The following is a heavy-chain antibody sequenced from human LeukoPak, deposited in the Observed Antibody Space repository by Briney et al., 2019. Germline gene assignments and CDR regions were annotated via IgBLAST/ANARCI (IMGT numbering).Heavy chain of an antibody. J-gene: IGHJ3*02. CDR3: AKDIMATVTTFGFFDI. V-gene: IGHV3-9*03. CDR1: GFTFDDYA. Sequence: PGRSLRLSCAASGFTFDDYAMHWVRQAPGKGLEWVSGISWNSGSIGYADSVKGRFPISRDNAKNSLYLQMNSLRAEDMALYYCAKDIMATVTTFGFFDIWGQGTMVTVSS. CDR2: ISWNSGSI. D-gene: IGHD4-17*01.